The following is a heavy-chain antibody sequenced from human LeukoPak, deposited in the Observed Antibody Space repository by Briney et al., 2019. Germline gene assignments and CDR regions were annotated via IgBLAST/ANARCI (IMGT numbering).Heavy chain of an antibody. CDR2: ISYDGSNK. V-gene: IGHV3-30*18. CDR3: AKGDFDWLTPNWFDP. J-gene: IGHJ5*02. D-gene: IGHD3-9*01. Sequence: GGSLRLSCAASGFTFSSYGMHWVRQAPGRGLEWVAVISYDGSNKYYADSVKGRFTISRDNSKNTLYLQMNSLRAGDTAVYYCAKGDFDWLTPNWFDPWGQGTLVTVSS. CDR1: GFTFSSYG.